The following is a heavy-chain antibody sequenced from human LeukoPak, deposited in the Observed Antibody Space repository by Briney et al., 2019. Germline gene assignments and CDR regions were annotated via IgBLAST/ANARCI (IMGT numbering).Heavy chain of an antibody. D-gene: IGHD3-16*01. V-gene: IGHV3-23*01. CDR2: ISGSGGST. Sequence: GGSLRLSCAASGFTFSNYAMSWVRQAPGKGLEWVSAISGSGGSTYYADSVKGRFTISRDNSKNTLYLQMNSLRAEDTAVYYCAKDGGGGIYYFDYWGQGTLVTVSS. J-gene: IGHJ4*02. CDR1: GFTFSNYA. CDR3: AKDGGGGIYYFDY.